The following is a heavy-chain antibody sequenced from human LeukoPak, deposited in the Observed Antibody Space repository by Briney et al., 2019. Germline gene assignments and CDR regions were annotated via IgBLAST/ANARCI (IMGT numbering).Heavy chain of an antibody. CDR3: AKYGSGTYYNGLS. CDR1: GFTLSNYA. Sequence: PGGSLRLSCAASGFTLSNYAMTWVRQAPGKGLQWVSTISVSGDNTYYADSVKGRFTISRDTSKSTLYLQMNSLKDEDTAVYYCAKYGSGTYYNGLSWGQGTLVTVSS. D-gene: IGHD3-10*01. CDR2: ISVSGDNT. V-gene: IGHV3-23*01. J-gene: IGHJ5*02.